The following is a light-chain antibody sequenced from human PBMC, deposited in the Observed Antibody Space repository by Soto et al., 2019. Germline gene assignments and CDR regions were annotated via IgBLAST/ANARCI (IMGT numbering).Light chain of an antibody. CDR3: LLDYNCLLS. J-gene: IGKJ1*01. Sequence: AIQMTQSPSSLSASVGDRVTITCRASQGIRNDLGRYQQKPGKAPKLLIYAASSLQSGVTSRFSGSGSVTDFNLAIRSLLPEDVANYYGLLDYNCLLSFGQVTKVEIK. V-gene: IGKV1-6*01. CDR1: QGIRND. CDR2: AAS.